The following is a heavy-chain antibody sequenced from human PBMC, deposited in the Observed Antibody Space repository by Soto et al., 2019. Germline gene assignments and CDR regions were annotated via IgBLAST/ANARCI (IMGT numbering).Heavy chain of an antibody. V-gene: IGHV3-74*03. J-gene: IGHJ6*02. CDR2: IHSDGSSI. Sequence: GGSLRLSCAASGFTFSSYWMHWVRQAPGKGLVWVSRIHSDGSSITYADSVRGRFTISRDNAKNTLYVQMNSLRAEDTAVYYCAREEYIYGSTHGMAGWGQGTMVTVSS. D-gene: IGHD3-10*01. CDR1: GFTFSSYW. CDR3: AREEYIYGSTHGMAG.